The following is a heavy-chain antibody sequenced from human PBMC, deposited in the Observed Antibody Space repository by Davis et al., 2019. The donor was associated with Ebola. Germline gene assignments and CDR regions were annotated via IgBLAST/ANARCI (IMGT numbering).Heavy chain of an antibody. J-gene: IGHJ4*02. V-gene: IGHV3-23*01. CDR3: AGEEGGLRPVVGATLDY. D-gene: IGHD1-26*01. Sequence: GESLKISCAASGFTFSSYAMSWVRQAPGKGLEWVSAISGSGGSTYYADSVKGRFTISRDNSKNTLYLQMNSLRAEDTAVYYCAGEEGGLRPVVGATLDYWGQGTLVTVSS. CDR2: ISGSGGST. CDR1: GFTFSSYA.